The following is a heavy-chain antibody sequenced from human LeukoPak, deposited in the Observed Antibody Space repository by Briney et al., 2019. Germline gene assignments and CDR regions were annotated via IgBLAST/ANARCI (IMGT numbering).Heavy chain of an antibody. D-gene: IGHD5-18*01. CDR2: IYYSGST. V-gene: IGHV4-31*03. Sequence: SETLSLTCTVSGGSISSGGYYWRWIRQHPGKGLEWIGHIYYSGSTYYNPSLKSRVTISVDTSKNQFSLKLSSVTAADTAVYYCARDRGYSYGIEAWGQGTLVTVSS. CDR1: GGSISSGGYY. CDR3: ARDRGYSYGIEA. J-gene: IGHJ4*02.